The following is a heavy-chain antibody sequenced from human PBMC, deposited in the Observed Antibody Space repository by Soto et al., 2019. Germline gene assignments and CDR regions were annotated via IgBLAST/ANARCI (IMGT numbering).Heavy chain of an antibody. D-gene: IGHD6-13*01. CDR1: GFTFSNAW. CDR2: IKSKTDGGTT. CDR3: TTRYSSSFYYYYGMDV. J-gene: IGHJ6*02. Sequence: GGSLRLSCVASGFTFSNAWMSWVRQAPGKGLEWVGRIKSKTDGGTTDYAAPVKGRFTISRDDSKNTLYLQMNSLKTEDTAVYYCTTRYSSSFYYYYGMDVWGQGTTVTVSS. V-gene: IGHV3-15*01.